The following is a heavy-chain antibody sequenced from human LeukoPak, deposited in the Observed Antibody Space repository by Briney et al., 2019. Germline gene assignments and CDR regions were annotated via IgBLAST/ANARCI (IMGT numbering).Heavy chain of an antibody. Sequence: SETLSLTCTVSGGSISSSSYYWGWIRQPPGKGLEWIGYIYYSGSTNYNPSLKSRVTISVDTSKNQFSLKLSSVTAADTAVYYCARDRYYYGSGSSLAPLFDYWGQGTLVTVSS. D-gene: IGHD3-10*01. CDR1: GGSISSSSYY. CDR3: ARDRYYYGSGSSLAPLFDY. CDR2: IYYSGST. J-gene: IGHJ4*02. V-gene: IGHV4-61*01.